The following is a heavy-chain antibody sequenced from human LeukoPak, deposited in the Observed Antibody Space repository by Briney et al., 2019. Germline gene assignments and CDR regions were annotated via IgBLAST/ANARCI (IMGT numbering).Heavy chain of an antibody. CDR1: GYTFTDYY. CDR3: ARGVGAVAQWFDP. Sequence: ASVKVSCKASGYTFTDYYMHWVRQAPGQGLEWMGWINPNSGGTNYAQKFQGRVTMTRDTSISTAYVELSGLKSDDTAVYYCARGVGAVAQWFDPWGQGTLATVSS. D-gene: IGHD6-19*01. V-gene: IGHV1-2*02. J-gene: IGHJ5*02. CDR2: INPNSGGT.